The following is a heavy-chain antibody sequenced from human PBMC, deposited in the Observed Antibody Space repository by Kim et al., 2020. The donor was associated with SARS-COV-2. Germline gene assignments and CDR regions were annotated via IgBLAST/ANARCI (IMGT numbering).Heavy chain of an antibody. CDR2: IYTSGST. Sequence: SETLSLTCTVSGGSISSGSYYWSWIRQPAGKGLEWIGRIYTSGSTNYNPSLKSRVTISVDTSKNQFSLKLSSVTAADTAVYYCARDPVYDILTGYFMDVWGQGTTVTVSS. J-gene: IGHJ6*02. CDR1: GGSISSGSYY. D-gene: IGHD3-9*01. CDR3: ARDPVYDILTGYFMDV. V-gene: IGHV4-61*02.